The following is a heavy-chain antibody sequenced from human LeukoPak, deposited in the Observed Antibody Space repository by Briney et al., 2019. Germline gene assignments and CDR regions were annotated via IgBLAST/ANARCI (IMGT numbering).Heavy chain of an antibody. V-gene: IGHV1-18*01. D-gene: IGHD2-21*02. CDR1: GYTFTSYG. Sequence: ASVKVSCKASGYTFTSYGISWVRQAPGQGLEWMGWISAYNGNTNYAQKLQGRATMTTDTSTSTVYMELRSLRSDDTAVYYCARGTCGGDCYSMGYYFDYWGQGTLVTVSS. CDR3: ARGTCGGDCYSMGYYFDY. CDR2: ISAYNGNT. J-gene: IGHJ4*02.